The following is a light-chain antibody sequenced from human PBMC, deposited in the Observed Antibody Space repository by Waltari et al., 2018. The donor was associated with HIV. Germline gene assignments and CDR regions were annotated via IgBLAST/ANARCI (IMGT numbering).Light chain of an antibody. CDR2: EVS. V-gene: IGLV2-23*02. CDR3: CSYVSGNSVV. CDR1: SSDVGGYNV. J-gene: IGLJ2*01. Sequence: QSALTQPASVSGSPGQSITISCTGTSSDVGGYNVVSWYQHHPGKAPKVMIFEVSKRPSGVSNRFSGSKAGNTASLTISGHQPEDEADYYCCSYVSGNSVVFGGGTKLTVV.